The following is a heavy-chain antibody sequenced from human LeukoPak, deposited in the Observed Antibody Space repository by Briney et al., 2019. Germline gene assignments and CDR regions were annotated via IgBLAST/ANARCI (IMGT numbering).Heavy chain of an antibody. CDR2: ISGSDTST. V-gene: IGHV3-48*03. CDR1: GFSFSVYE. Sequence: GGSLRLSCAASGFSFSVYEMHWVRQAPGRGLGWIADISGSDTSTYYADSVKGRFTISRDNAKNSLYLQMNSLRAEDTAVYYCARADYYYYMDVWGKGTTVTVSS. J-gene: IGHJ6*03. CDR3: ARADYYYYMDV.